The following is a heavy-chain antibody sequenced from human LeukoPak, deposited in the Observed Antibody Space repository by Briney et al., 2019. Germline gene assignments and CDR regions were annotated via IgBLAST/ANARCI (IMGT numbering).Heavy chain of an antibody. CDR2: IYYSGST. CDR3: ARSVSGSYLGYLRGYYYYHGMDV. CDR1: GGSISSYY. J-gene: IGHJ6*02. V-gene: IGHV4-59*01. Sequence: PSETLSLTCTVSGGSISSYYWSWIRQPPGKGLEWIGYIYYSGSTNYNPSLKSRVTISVDTSKNQFSLKLSSVTAADTAVYYCARSVSGSYLGYLRGYYYYHGMDVWGQGTTVTVSS. D-gene: IGHD1-26*01.